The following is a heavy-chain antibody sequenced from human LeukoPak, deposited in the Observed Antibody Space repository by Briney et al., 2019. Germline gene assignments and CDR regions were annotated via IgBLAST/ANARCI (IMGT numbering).Heavy chain of an antibody. Sequence: PGGSLRLSCAASGFTFSSYAMHWVRQAPGKGLEWVAVISYDGSNKYYADSVEGRFTISRDNSKDTLYLEMHSLRPEDTAIYYCSRGIPDALDVWGQGTMVIVSS. CDR2: ISYDGSNK. J-gene: IGHJ3*01. V-gene: IGHV3-30-3*01. D-gene: IGHD2-21*01. CDR1: GFTFSSYA. CDR3: SRGIPDALDV.